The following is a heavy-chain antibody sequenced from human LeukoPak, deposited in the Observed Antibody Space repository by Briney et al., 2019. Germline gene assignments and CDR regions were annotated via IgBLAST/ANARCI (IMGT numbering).Heavy chain of an antibody. CDR1: GFTFSSYA. Sequence: GGSLRLSCAASGFTFSSYAMSWVRQAPGKGLEWVSAISGSGVTTYYADSVKGRFTISRDNAKNSLYLQMNSLRAEDTAVYYCARVRGYSSRDFDYWGQGTLVTVSS. CDR3: ARVRGYSSRDFDY. CDR2: ISGSGVTT. D-gene: IGHD5-18*01. J-gene: IGHJ4*02. V-gene: IGHV3-23*01.